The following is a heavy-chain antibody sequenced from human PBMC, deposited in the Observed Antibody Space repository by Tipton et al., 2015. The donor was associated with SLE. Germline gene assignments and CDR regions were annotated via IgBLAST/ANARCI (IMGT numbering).Heavy chain of an antibody. CDR2: INHSGST. D-gene: IGHD2-2*01. V-gene: IGHV4-34*01. CDR1: GGSFSGYY. J-gene: IGHJ2*01. CDR3: ARVLVDCSSTTCSIVALRSGWXFDL. Sequence: TLSLTCAVYGGSFSGYYWSWIRQPPGKGLEWIGEINHSGSTNYNPSLKSRVTISVDTSKNQFSLRLSSVTAADTAVYYCARVLVDCSSTTCSIVALRSGWXFDLWGRGTLVTVSS.